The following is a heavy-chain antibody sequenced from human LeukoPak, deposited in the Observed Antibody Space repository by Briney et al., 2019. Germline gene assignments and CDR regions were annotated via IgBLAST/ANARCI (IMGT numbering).Heavy chain of an antibody. CDR1: GGSFSGYY. J-gene: IGHJ4*02. CDR2: IHHSGST. Sequence: SETLSLTCAVYGGSFSGYYWSWIRQPPGKGLEWIGEIHHSGSTSYNPSLKSRLTISVDTSKNQFSLKLTSVPAADTAVYYCASKGSSSSRYYFDYWGQGTLVTVSS. D-gene: IGHD2-2*01. V-gene: IGHV4-34*01. CDR3: ASKGSSSSRYYFDY.